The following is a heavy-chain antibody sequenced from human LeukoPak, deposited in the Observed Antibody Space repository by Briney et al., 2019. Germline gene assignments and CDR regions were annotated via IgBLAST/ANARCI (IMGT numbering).Heavy chain of an antibody. V-gene: IGHV3-11*01. J-gene: IGHJ5*02. Sequence: GGSLRLSCAASGFTVSSNYMSWVRQAPGQGLEWVAYSSTSGSTTFYGDSVKGRFTISRDNAKNSVFLEMNSLRADDTAVYYCVREGLTGYFDAWGQGTLVTVSS. CDR2: SSTSGSTT. D-gene: IGHD6-25*01. CDR1: GFTVSSNY. CDR3: VREGLTGYFDA.